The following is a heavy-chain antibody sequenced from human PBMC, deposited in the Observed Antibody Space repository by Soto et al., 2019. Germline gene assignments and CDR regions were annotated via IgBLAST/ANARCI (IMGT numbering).Heavy chain of an antibody. D-gene: IGHD2-21*02. CDR1: GYTFTNHY. Sequence: QVQLVQFGAEVKKPGASVKVSCKASGYTFTNHYMHWVRQAPGQGLEWMGTINPSGGNTNYAQKLQGRVTMTRDTSTSTVYMELSSLRSDDTAIYYCARDGVTDTCYFDYWGQGTLVTVSS. CDR2: INPSGGNT. V-gene: IGHV1-46*01. CDR3: ARDGVTDTCYFDY. J-gene: IGHJ4*02.